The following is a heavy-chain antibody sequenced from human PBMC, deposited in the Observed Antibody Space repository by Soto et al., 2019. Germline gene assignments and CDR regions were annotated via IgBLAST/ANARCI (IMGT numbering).Heavy chain of an antibody. J-gene: IGHJ4*02. CDR3: AKEDTSSGSLDY. Sequence: VGSLRLSCAASGFPFGENAMSWVRQAPGKGLEWVSGISDSGATTYYADSVRGRFTISRDNSKNTLYLQMKSLRAEDSASYYCAKEDTSSGSLDYWGQGALVTVSS. V-gene: IGHV3-23*01. CDR1: GFPFGENA. CDR2: ISDSGATT. D-gene: IGHD6-19*01.